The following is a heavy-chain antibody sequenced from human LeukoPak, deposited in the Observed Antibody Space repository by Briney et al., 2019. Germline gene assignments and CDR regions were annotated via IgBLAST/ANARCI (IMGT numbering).Heavy chain of an antibody. CDR3: ARGGTDSSSWYYFDY. CDR1: GGSISSSSYY. Sequence: PSEILSLTCTVSGGSISSSSYYWGWIRQPPGKGLEWIGSIYYSGSTYYNPSLKSRVTISVDTSKNQFSLKLSSVTAADTAVYYCARGGTDSSSWYYFDYWGQGTLVTVSS. CDR2: IYYSGST. J-gene: IGHJ4*02. V-gene: IGHV4-39*01. D-gene: IGHD6-13*01.